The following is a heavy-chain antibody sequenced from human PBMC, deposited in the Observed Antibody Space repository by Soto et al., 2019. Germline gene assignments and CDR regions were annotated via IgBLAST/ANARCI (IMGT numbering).Heavy chain of an antibody. CDR2: ISSSSYI. CDR1: GFTFSSYS. Sequence: GGSLRLSCAASGFTFSSYSMNWVRQAPGKGLEWVSSISSSSYIYYADSVKGRFTISRDNAKNSLYLQMNSLRAEDTAVYYCARGLLTIGFDPWGQGTLVTVSS. D-gene: IGHD2-15*01. V-gene: IGHV3-21*01. CDR3: ARGLLTIGFDP. J-gene: IGHJ5*02.